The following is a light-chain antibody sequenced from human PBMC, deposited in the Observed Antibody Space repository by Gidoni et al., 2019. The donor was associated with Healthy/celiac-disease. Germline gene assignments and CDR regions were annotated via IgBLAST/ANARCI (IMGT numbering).Light chain of an antibody. Sequence: TLSLSPGERATLSCRASQSVSSYLAWYQQKPGQAPRLLIYDASNRATGIPARFSGSGSGTDFTLTISSLEPEDFAVYYCQQRSNWPGTFGQGTRLEIK. CDR2: DAS. V-gene: IGKV3-11*01. CDR3: QQRSNWPGT. CDR1: QSVSSY. J-gene: IGKJ5*01.